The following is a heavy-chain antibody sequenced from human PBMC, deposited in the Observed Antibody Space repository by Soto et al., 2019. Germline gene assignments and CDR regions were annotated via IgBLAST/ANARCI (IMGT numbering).Heavy chain of an antibody. CDR2: IYYSGST. Sequence: SETLSLTCTVSGGSISSYYWSWIRQPPGKGLEWIGYIYYSGSTNYNPSLKSRVTISVDTSKNQFSLKLSSVTAADTAVYYCARDGSGRIAARLGWFDPWGQGTLVTVSS. CDR3: ARDGSGRIAARLGWFDP. J-gene: IGHJ5*02. D-gene: IGHD6-6*01. V-gene: IGHV4-59*01. CDR1: GGSISSYY.